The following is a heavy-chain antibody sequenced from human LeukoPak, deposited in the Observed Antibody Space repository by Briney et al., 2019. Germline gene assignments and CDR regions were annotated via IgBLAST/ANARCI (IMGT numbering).Heavy chain of an antibody. J-gene: IGHJ4*02. V-gene: IGHV3-15*01. CDR1: GFTFSNAW. Sequence: GGSLRLSCAASGFTFSNAWMSWVRQAPGKGLEWVGRIKSKTDGGTTDYAAPVKGRFTISRDDSKNMLYLQMNSLKTEDTAVYYCTTDLSSIVGATFFDYWGQGTLVTVSS. D-gene: IGHD1-26*01. CDR3: TTDLSSIVGATFFDY. CDR2: IKSKTDGGTT.